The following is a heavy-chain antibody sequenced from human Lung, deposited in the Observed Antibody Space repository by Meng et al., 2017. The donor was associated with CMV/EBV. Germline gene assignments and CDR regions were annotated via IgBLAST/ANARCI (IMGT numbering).Heavy chain of an antibody. CDR2: IYSGGST. V-gene: IGHV3-66*02. CDR1: GFTVSSNY. Sequence: GESLKISCAASGFTVSSNYMSWVRQAPGKGLEWVSVIYSGGSTYYADSVKGRFTISRDNSKNTLYLQMNRLRAEDTAVYYCAREDGGDWGQGTLVTVSS. D-gene: IGHD3-16*01. J-gene: IGHJ4*02. CDR3: AREDGGD.